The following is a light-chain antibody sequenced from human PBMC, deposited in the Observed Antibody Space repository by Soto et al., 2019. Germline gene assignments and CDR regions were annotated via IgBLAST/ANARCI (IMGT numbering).Light chain of an antibody. Sequence: QSVLTQSASASASLGSSVKLTCTLSSGHSSFLIAWHQQQPGKAPRYLMRLEGSGNYNKGSGVPDRFSGSSSGADRYLTISNLQYEDEADYYRETWDSHTQVFGGGTKLTVL. CDR1: SGHSSFL. CDR3: ETWDSHTQV. J-gene: IGLJ3*02. CDR2: LEGSGNY. V-gene: IGLV4-60*02.